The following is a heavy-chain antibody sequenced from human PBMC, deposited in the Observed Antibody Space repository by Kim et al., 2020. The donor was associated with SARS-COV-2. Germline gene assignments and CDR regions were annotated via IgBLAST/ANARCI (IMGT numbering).Heavy chain of an antibody. J-gene: IGHJ4*02. CDR3: ARGYKATVGF. CDR2: GST. D-gene: IGHD4-17*01. Sequence: GSTKYHRSLKRRVTISVDTSKTQFSRRLTSVTAADTAVYYCARGYKATVGFWGQGTLVTVSS. V-gene: IGHV4-34*01.